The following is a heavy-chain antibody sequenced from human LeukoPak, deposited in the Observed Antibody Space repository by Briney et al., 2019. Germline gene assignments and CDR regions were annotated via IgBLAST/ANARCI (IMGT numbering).Heavy chain of an antibody. D-gene: IGHD6-13*01. V-gene: IGHV4-59*12. CDR2: ISYSGST. CDR3: ARDHSSSWYRRDYNWFDP. CDR1: GGPISSLY. Sequence: PSDTLSLTCTVSGGPISSLYWSWIRQPPGKGLEWIGYISYSGSTNYNPSLKRRFTISVDTCKNQFSLKLRSVTAADTAVYYCARDHSSSWYRRDYNWFDPWGQGTLVTVSS. J-gene: IGHJ5*02.